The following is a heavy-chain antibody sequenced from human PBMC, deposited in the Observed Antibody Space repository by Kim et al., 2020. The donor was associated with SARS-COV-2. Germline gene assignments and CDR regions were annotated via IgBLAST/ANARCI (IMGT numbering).Heavy chain of an antibody. V-gene: IGHV3-48*04. J-gene: IGHJ3*01. D-gene: IGHD3-10*01. CDR2: ITKSRTTR. CDR1: GFTFSAYY. Sequence: GGSLRLSCATSGFTFSAYYMTWVRRAPGKGLEWLSFITKSRTTRYYANSVKGRFTISRDNAKNSLYLQMNSLRAEDTALYYCVRERSRGTFDVWVLG. CDR3: VRERSRGTFDV.